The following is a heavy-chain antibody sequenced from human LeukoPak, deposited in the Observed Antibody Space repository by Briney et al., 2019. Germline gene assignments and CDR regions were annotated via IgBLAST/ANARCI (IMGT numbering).Heavy chain of an antibody. CDR1: GFVFSSYA. CDR2: ISGSGGST. V-gene: IGHV3-23*01. Sequence: GGSLRLSCTASGFVFSSYAMNWVRQAPGKGLEWVSGISGSGGSTHYADSVKGRFTISRDNSKKTVYLQMNSLRGEDTAVYYCARDDHDYYGSGKNWFDPWGQGTLVTVSS. CDR3: ARDDHDYYGSGKNWFDP. D-gene: IGHD3-10*01. J-gene: IGHJ5*02.